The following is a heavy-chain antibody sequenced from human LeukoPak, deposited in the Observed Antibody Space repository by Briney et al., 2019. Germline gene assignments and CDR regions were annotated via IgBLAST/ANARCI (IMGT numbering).Heavy chain of an antibody. V-gene: IGHV3-30*03. CDR1: GITFSTQG. D-gene: IGHD3-22*01. Sequence: GGSLRLSCAASGITFSTQGMHWVRQAPGKGLEWVAFISNDGTNKYYGDSVMGRFTISRDNSKNTLYLQMNSLRAEDTAVYYCTRSHSSGYGPVDYWGQGTLVTVSS. CDR2: ISNDGTNK. CDR3: TRSHSSGYGPVDY. J-gene: IGHJ4*02.